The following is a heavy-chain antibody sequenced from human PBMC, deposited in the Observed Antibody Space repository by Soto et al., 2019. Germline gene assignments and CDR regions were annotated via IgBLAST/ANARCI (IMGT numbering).Heavy chain of an antibody. J-gene: IGHJ4*02. CDR1: GGSISGNY. V-gene: IGHV4-59*08. Sequence: SETLSLTCTVSGGSISGNYWTWIRQPPGKGLEWIGYIHYSGSTNYNPSLKSRVTISADTSKNQFSLKVSSVTAADTAVYYCARSSTGYGGAVWGQGTLVTVSS. CDR3: ARSSTGYGGAV. D-gene: IGHD3-9*01. CDR2: IHYSGST.